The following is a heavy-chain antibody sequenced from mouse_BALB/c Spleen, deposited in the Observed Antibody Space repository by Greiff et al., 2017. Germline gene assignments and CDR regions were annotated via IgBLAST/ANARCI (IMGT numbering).Heavy chain of an antibody. CDR2: ISYSGST. CDR3: ARRGLGQAY. J-gene: IGHJ3*01. D-gene: IGHD4-1*01. V-gene: IGHV3-2*02. Sequence: EVKLQESGPGLVKPSQSLSLTCTVTGYSITSDYAWNWIRQFPGNKLEWMGYISYSGSTSYNPSLKSRISITRDTSKNQFFLQLNSVTTEDTATYYCARRGLGQAYWGQGTLVTVSA. CDR1: GYSITSDYA.